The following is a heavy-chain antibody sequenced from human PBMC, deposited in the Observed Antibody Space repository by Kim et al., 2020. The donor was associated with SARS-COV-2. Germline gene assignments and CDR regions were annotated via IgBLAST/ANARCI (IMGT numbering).Heavy chain of an antibody. J-gene: IGHJ4*02. CDR2: IIPIFGTA. CDR1: GGTFSSYA. V-gene: IGHV1-69*13. D-gene: IGHD3-3*01. Sequence: SVKVSCKASGGTFSSYAISWVRQAPGQGLEWMGGIIPIFGTANYAQKFQGRVTITADESTSTAYMELSSLRSEDTAVYYCARDLGYDFWSGHPGVFDYWGQGTLVTVSS. CDR3: ARDLGYDFWSGHPGVFDY.